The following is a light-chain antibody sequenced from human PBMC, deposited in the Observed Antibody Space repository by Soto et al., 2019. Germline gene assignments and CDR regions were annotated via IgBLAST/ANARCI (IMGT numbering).Light chain of an antibody. CDR3: QHYNSYSEA. CDR1: QTISSW. V-gene: IGKV1-5*03. J-gene: IGKJ1*01. Sequence: DLQMTQSPSTLSGSVGDRVTITCRASQTISSWLAWYQQKPGKAPKLLIYKASTLKSGVPSRFSGSGSGTDFNLTISSLQPDDVAHYYCQHYNSYSEAFGQGTKVEL. CDR2: KAS.